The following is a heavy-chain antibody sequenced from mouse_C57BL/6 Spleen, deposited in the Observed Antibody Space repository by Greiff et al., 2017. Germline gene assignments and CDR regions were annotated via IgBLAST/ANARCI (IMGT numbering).Heavy chain of an antibody. CDR2: IHPNSGST. CDR3: ARAFYPGVWYCDV. Sequence: QVQLQQPGAELVKPGASVKLSCKASGYTFTSYWMHWVKQRPGQGLEWIGMIHPNSGSTNYNEKFKSKATLTVDKSSSTAYMQLSSLTSEDSAVYYCARAFYPGVWYCDVWGTGTTVTVSS. V-gene: IGHV1-64*01. CDR1: GYTFTSYW. J-gene: IGHJ1*03.